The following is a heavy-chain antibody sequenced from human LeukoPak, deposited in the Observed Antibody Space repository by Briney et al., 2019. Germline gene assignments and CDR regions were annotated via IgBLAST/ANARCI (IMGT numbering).Heavy chain of an antibody. CDR2: IYYSGST. CDR3: ARAHGSGYSY. V-gene: IGHV4-59*01. D-gene: IGHD6-19*01. CDR1: GGSISSYY. Sequence: SETLSLTCTVSGGSISSYYWSWIRQPPGKGLEWIGYIYYSGSTNYNPSLKSRVTISVDTSKNQFSLKLSSVTAADTAVYYCARAHGSGYSYWGQGTLVTVSS. J-gene: IGHJ4*02.